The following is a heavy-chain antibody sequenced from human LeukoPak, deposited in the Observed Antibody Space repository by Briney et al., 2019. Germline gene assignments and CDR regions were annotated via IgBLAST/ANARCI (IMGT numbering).Heavy chain of an antibody. CDR2: IYYSGST. V-gene: IGHV4-39*07. CDR1: GGSISSSSYY. Sequence: PSETLSLTCTVSGGSISSSSYYWGWIRQPPGKGLEWIGSIYYSGSTYYNPSLKSRVTISVDTSKNQFSLKLSSVTAADTAVYYCARAEYSSSSIKYYYGSGSQYYYYYMDVWGKGTTVTVSS. CDR3: ARAEYSSSSIKYYYGSGSQYYYYYMDV. J-gene: IGHJ6*03. D-gene: IGHD3-10*01.